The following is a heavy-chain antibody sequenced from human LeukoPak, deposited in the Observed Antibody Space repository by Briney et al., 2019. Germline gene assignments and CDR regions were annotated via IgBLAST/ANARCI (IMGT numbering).Heavy chain of an antibody. Sequence: GGSLRLSCAASGFTFSSYGMHWVRQAPGKGLEWVALILYDGSNEYYANSVKGRFTISRDNSKNTMYLQMNSLILEDTALYYCARDRGYTYGHNFDYWGQGTLVTVSS. D-gene: IGHD5-18*01. J-gene: IGHJ4*02. V-gene: IGHV3-30*19. CDR2: ILYDGSNE. CDR1: GFTFSSYG. CDR3: ARDRGYTYGHNFDY.